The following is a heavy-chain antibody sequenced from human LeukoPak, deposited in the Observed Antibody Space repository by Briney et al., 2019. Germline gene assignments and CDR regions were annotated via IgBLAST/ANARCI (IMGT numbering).Heavy chain of an antibody. Sequence: VASVKVSCRASGYTSTDNHIYWVRQAPGQGLEWMGWIDPNSGGPNYAQKFQGRVTMARDTSISTAYMELSNLGSDDTAVYYCARERGIIAFDLWGQGTMVTVSS. V-gene: IGHV1-2*02. CDR3: ARERGIIAFDL. CDR1: GYTSTDNH. J-gene: IGHJ3*01. CDR2: IDPNSGGP. D-gene: IGHD2-21*01.